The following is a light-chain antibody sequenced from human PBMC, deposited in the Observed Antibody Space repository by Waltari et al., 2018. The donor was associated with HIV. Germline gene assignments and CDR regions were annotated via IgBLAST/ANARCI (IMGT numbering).Light chain of an antibody. CDR1: SSDIGGFAY. V-gene: IGLV2-14*03. CDR3: SSYSRSSTLVL. J-gene: IGLJ2*01. Sequence: QSALTQPASVSGSPGQSITISCTGASSDIGGFAYVAWSQQHPGKVPKLIIYAVSDRPSGVSNRFSGSKSGSTASLSISGLQAEDEAVYYCSSYSRSSTLVLFGGGTKLTVL. CDR2: AVS.